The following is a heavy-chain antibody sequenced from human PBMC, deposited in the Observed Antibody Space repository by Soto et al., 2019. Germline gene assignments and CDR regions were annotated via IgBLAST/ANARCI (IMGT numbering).Heavy chain of an antibody. CDR1: GGSISSGDYY. J-gene: IGHJ6*01. Sequence: SETLSLTCTVSGGSISSGDYYWSWIRQPPGKGLEWIGYIYYSGTTYYNPSLKSRVTISVDTSKNQFSLKVSSVTAADTAVYYCARARIQLWPHYYYGMDVWGQGTTVTVPS. V-gene: IGHV4-30-4*01. D-gene: IGHD5-18*01. CDR3: ARARIQLWPHYYYGMDV. CDR2: IYYSGTT.